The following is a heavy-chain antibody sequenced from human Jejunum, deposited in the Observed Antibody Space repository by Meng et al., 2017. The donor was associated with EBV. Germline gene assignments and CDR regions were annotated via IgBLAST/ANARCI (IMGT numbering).Heavy chain of an antibody. Sequence: QEQLVQSGTEGKESGASVKVSCKASGYTFTDYDLHWVRQAPGQGLEWMGRVNPNSGVTNYAEKFQGRVTMTRDTSISTSYMEVSRLTSDDTAVYYCARPISGYTYYFDYWGQGTLVTVSS. D-gene: IGHD5-18*01. V-gene: IGHV1-2*06. CDR2: VNPNSGVT. J-gene: IGHJ4*02. CDR1: GYTFTDYD. CDR3: ARPISGYTYYFDY.